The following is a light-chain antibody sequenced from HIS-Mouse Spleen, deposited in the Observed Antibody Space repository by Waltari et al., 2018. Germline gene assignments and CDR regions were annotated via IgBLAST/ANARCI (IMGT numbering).Light chain of an antibody. V-gene: IGLV2-23*01. J-gene: IGLJ3*02. CDR1: SSDRGRYNL. Sequence: QSALTQPASVSGSPGQSIPISCPGTSSDRGRYNLVTWYQQHPGKAPKLMIYEGSKRPSGVSNRFSGSKSGNTASLTISGLQAEDEADYYCCSYAGSSTWVFGGGTKLTVL. CDR2: EGS. CDR3: CSYAGSSTWV.